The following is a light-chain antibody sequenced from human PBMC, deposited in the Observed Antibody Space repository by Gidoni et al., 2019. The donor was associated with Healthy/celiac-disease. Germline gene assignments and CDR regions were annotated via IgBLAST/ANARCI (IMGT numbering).Light chain of an antibody. Sequence: DIQMTQSPSSLPASVGDRVTITCQASQDISNYLNWYQQKPGKAPKLLIYDASNWETGVPSRFSGSGSGTDFTFTISSLQPEDIATYYCQQYDNLLSITFGQGTRLEIK. CDR1: QDISNY. V-gene: IGKV1-33*01. CDR3: QQYDNLLSIT. CDR2: DAS. J-gene: IGKJ5*01.